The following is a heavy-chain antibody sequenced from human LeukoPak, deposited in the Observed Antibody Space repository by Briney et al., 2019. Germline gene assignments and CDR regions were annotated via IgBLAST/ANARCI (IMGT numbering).Heavy chain of an antibody. CDR3: ARVSERGLPPDY. CDR2: ISSSGSTT. J-gene: IGHJ4*02. CDR1: GFTFSTHE. Sequence: GGSLRLSCAASGFTFSTHEMNWVRQAPGKGLEWVSYISSSGSTTFYADSVKGRFTISRDNAKNSLYLQMNSLRAEDTAVYYCARVSERGLPPDYWGQGTLVTVSS. V-gene: IGHV3-48*03. D-gene: IGHD2-15*01.